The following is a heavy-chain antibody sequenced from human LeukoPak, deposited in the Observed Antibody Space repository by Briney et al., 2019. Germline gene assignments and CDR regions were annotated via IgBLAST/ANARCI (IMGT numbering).Heavy chain of an antibody. CDR3: ARDGGERTKRDYGGNRRGTGGYFDY. J-gene: IGHJ4*02. CDR2: IYYSGST. Sequence: PSQTLSLTCTVSGGSISSGGYYWSWLRQHPGRGLEWIGYIYYSGSTYYNPSVRSRVTISVDTSKTQFSLKLSSETAADTAVYYCARDGGERTKRDYGGNRRGTGGYFDYWGQGTLVTVSS. D-gene: IGHD4-17*01. CDR1: GGSISSGGYY. V-gene: IGHV4-31*03.